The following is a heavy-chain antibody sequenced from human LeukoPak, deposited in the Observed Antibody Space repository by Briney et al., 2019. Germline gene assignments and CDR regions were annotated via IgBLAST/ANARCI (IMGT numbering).Heavy chain of an antibody. CDR3: AKGGGYEAQYYYYYLDV. D-gene: IGHD5-12*01. CDR2: ISYDGSNK. V-gene: IGHV3-30*04. CDR1: GFTFSSYA. J-gene: IGHJ6*03. Sequence: PGGSLRLSCAASGFTFSSYAMHWVRQAPGKGLEGVALISYDGSNKYYADSVKGRFTISRDNSKNTLYLQMKSLRAEDTAVYYCAKGGGYEAQYYYYYLDVWGKGTTVTISS.